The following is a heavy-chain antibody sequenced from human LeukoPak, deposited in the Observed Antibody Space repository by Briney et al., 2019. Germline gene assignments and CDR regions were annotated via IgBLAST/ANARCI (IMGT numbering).Heavy chain of an antibody. Sequence: SETLSLTCAVYGGSFSGYYWSWIRQPPGKGLEWIGEINHSGSTNYNPSLKSRVTISVDTSKNQFSLKLSSVTAADTAVYYCARADMVRGVFFDYWGQGTLVTVSS. CDR1: GGSFSGYY. J-gene: IGHJ4*02. D-gene: IGHD3-10*01. CDR3: ARADMVRGVFFDY. V-gene: IGHV4-34*01. CDR2: INHSGST.